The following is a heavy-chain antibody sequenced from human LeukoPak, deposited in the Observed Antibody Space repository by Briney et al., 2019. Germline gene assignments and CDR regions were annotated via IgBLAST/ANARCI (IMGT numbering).Heavy chain of an antibody. Sequence: PGRSLRLSCAASGFTFSSYSMSWVRPAPGKGLEWVSGISGSGGSTDYADSVKGRFTISRDNSKNTLYLQMNSLRVEDTAVYYCAKDPGYQVVYCFDYWGQGTLVTVSS. CDR3: AKDPGYQVVYCFDY. J-gene: IGHJ4*02. CDR2: ISGSGGST. CDR1: GFTFSSYS. D-gene: IGHD2-2*01. V-gene: IGHV3-23*01.